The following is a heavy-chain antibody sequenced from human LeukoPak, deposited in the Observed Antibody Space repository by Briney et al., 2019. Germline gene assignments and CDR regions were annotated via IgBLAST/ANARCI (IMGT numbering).Heavy chain of an antibody. CDR3: TRHLSSGLED. CDR1: GFTFSGSA. Sequence: PGGSLRLSCAASGFTFSGSAMHWVRQASGKGLEWVGRIRSKANSYATAYAASVKGRFTISRDDSKNTAYLQMNSLKTEDTAVYSCTRHLSSGLEDWGQGTLVTVSS. CDR2: IRSKANSYAT. V-gene: IGHV3-73*01. J-gene: IGHJ4*02. D-gene: IGHD6-19*01.